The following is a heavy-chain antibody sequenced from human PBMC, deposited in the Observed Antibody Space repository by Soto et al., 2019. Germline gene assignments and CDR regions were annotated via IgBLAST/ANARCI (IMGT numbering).Heavy chain of an antibody. V-gene: IGHV1-8*01. CDR3: ARGYCTNGVCYVDYYYYGMDV. Sequence: ASVKVSCKASGYTFTSYDINWVRQATGQGLVWMGWMNPNSGNTGYAQKFQGRVTMTRNTSISTAYMELSSLRSEDTAVYYCARGYCTNGVCYVDYYYYGMDVWGQGTTVTVSS. J-gene: IGHJ6*02. CDR1: GYTFTSYD. D-gene: IGHD2-8*01. CDR2: MNPNSGNT.